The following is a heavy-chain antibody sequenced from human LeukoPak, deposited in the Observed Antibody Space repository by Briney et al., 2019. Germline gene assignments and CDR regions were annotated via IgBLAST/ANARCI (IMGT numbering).Heavy chain of an antibody. CDR2: INAGNGNT. D-gene: IGHD2/OR15-2a*01. CDR3: ARVIYSGMDV. CDR1: GYTFTSYG. V-gene: IGHV1-3*01. Sequence: ASVKVSCKASGYTFTSYGISWVRQAPGQGLEWMGWINAGNGNTKYSQKFQGRVTITRDTSASTAYMELSSLRSEDTAVYYCARVIYSGMDVWGQGTTVTVSS. J-gene: IGHJ6*02.